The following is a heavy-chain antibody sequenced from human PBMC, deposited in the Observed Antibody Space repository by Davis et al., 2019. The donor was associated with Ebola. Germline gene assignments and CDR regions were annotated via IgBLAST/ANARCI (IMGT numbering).Heavy chain of an antibody. CDR3: ANIPVPGG. CDR1: KNTFNTYA. D-gene: IGHD6-19*01. J-gene: IGHJ4*02. V-gene: IGHV7-4-1*02. CDR2: INTNTGNP. Sequence: ASVKVSCKASKNTFNTYAMNWVRQAPGRGLEWMGWINTNTGNPTYAQGFTGRFVFSLDTSVSTAYLQISGLKAEDTAVYYCANIPVPGGWGQGTLVTVS.